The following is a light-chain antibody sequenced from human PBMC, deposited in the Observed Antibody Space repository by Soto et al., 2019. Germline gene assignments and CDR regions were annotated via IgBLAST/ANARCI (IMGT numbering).Light chain of an antibody. CDR3: QSYDSSLSGRGV. V-gene: IGLV1-40*01. Sequence: QSVLTQPPSVSGAPGQRVTISCTGSSSNIGAGYDVHWYQQVPGTAPKLLIYGNSNRPSGVPDRFSGSKSGTSASLAITGLQAEDEADYYCQSYDSSLSGRGVFGGGTKLTVL. CDR2: GNS. CDR1: SSNIGAGYD. J-gene: IGLJ2*01.